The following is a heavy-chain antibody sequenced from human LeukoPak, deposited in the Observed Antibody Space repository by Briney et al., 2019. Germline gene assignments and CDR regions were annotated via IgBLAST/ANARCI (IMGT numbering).Heavy chain of an antibody. Sequence: PSETLSLTCAVYGGSFSGYYWSWIRQPPGKGLEWIGEINHSGSTNYNPFLKSRVTISVDTSKNQFSLKLSSVTAADTAVYYCARSGAYYYCYGMDVWGQGTTVTVSS. J-gene: IGHJ6*02. D-gene: IGHD1-26*01. CDR1: GGSFSGYY. V-gene: IGHV4-34*01. CDR2: INHSGST. CDR3: ARSGAYYYCYGMDV.